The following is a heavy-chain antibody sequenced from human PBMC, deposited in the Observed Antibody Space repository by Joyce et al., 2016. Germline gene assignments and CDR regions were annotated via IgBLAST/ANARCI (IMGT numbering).Heavy chain of an antibody. CDR3: ARGGISYYYAMDV. J-gene: IGHJ6*02. CDR2: ISGTSYYI. D-gene: IGHD3-16*01. CDR1: GSTFSSLS. Sequence: QLVESGGGVVKPGGSLRLSCEASGSTFSSLSMSWFRQAPGKGLGCGAAISGTSYYIFHAETGRGRFTVSRDNAKKTLYLQMNSLRAEDSAVFYCARGGISYYYAMDVWGQGTTVTVSS. V-gene: IGHV3-21*01.